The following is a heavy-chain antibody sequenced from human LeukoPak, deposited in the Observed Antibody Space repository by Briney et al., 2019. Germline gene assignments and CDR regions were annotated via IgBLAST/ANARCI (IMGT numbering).Heavy chain of an antibody. CDR1: GFSFDDYA. Sequence: LRLSCAASGFSFDDYAMHWVRQAPGKGLEWVSAISWNSGSIVYADSVKGRFTISRDNAKNSLYLQMNSLRAEDMALYYCAKDSSATVTNAGFDAFDIWGQGTMVTVSS. CDR3: AKDSSATVTNAGFDAFDI. V-gene: IGHV3-9*03. D-gene: IGHD4-17*01. CDR2: ISWNSGSI. J-gene: IGHJ3*02.